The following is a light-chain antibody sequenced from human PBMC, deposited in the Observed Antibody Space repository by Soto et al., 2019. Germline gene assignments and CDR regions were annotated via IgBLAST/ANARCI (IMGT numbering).Light chain of an antibody. Sequence: VVMTQSPLSLPVTLGQPASISCRSSQSLVHSYGNTYLNWLKQRPGQSPRRLIYKVSNRDSGVPARFSGSGSGTDFALKISSVEAEDVGGYYCMQGTYWPYTFGQGTKVEIK. CDR2: KVS. CDR3: MQGTYWPYT. J-gene: IGKJ2*01. V-gene: IGKV2-30*02. CDR1: QSLVHSYGNTY.